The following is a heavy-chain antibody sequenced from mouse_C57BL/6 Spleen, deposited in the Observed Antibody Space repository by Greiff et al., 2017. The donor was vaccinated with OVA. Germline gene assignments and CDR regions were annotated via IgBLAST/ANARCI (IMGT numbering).Heavy chain of an antibody. CDR2: ISDGGSYT. J-gene: IGHJ2*01. CDR3: AREDYDYDEGYFDY. D-gene: IGHD2-4*01. CDR1: GFTFSSSA. V-gene: IGHV5-4*01. Sequence: EVHLVESGGGLVKPGGSLKLSCAASGFTFSSSAMSWVRQTPEKRLEWVATISDGGSYTYYPDNVKGRFTISRDNAKNNLYLQMSHLKSEDTAMYYCAREDYDYDEGYFDYWGQGTTLTVSS.